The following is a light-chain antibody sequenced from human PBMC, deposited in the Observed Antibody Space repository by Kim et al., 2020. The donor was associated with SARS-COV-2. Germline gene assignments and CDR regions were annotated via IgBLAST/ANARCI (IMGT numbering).Light chain of an antibody. CDR1: QGISSA. Sequence: AIQLTQSPSSLSASVGDRVTIPCRASQGISSALAWYQHKPGKAPKLLIYHASTLESGVPSRFSGSGSGTEFTLTISSLPPEDFATYYCQQFNTYPHTFGGGTKVDIK. CDR3: QQFNTYPHT. V-gene: IGKV1-13*02. CDR2: HAS. J-gene: IGKJ4*01.